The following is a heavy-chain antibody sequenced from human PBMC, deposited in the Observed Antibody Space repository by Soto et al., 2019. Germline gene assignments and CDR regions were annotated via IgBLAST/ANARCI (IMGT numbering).Heavy chain of an antibody. V-gene: IGHV3-21*01. J-gene: IGHJ4*02. CDR2: ISSSSSYI. CDR3: ALFNGFGTPGY. CDR1: GFTFSSYS. D-gene: IGHD3-10*01. Sequence: GGSLRLSCAASGFTFSSYSMNWFRQAPGKGLEWVSSISSSSSYIYYADSVKGRFTVSRDNAKNSLYLQMNSLRAEDTAVYYCALFNGFGTPGYWGQGTLVTVSS.